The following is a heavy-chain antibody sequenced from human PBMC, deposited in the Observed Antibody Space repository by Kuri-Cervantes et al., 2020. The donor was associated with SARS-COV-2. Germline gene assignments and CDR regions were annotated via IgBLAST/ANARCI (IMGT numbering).Heavy chain of an antibody. CDR2: ISAYNGNT. V-gene: IGHV1-18*01. CDR1: GYTFTSYG. Sequence: ASVKVSCKASGYTFTSYGISWVRQAPGQGLEWMGWISAYNGNTNYAQKLQGRVTMTTDTSTSTAYMEPRSLRSDDTAVYYRARDPNYDSSGYYGLTFDYWGQGTLVTVSS. CDR3: ARDPNYDSSGYYGLTFDY. J-gene: IGHJ4*02. D-gene: IGHD3-22*01.